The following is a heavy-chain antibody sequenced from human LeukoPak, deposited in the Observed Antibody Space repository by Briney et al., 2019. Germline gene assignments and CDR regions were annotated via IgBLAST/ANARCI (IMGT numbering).Heavy chain of an antibody. J-gene: IGHJ6*03. CDR2: ISGSGSST. D-gene: IGHD3-3*01. V-gene: IGHV3-23*01. Sequence: GGSLRLSCAASGFAFTNYVMNWVRQAPGKGLEWVSGISGSGSSTYYAASVRGRFTISRDSSKNTVFLQMSSLEAEDTAAYYCAKGPNSDFWSGYSHYMDVWGKGTTAIVSS. CDR3: AKGPNSDFWSGYSHYMDV. CDR1: GFAFTNYV.